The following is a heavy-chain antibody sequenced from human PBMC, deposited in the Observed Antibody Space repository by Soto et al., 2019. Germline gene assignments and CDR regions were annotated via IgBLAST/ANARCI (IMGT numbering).Heavy chain of an antibody. J-gene: IGHJ4*02. CDR3: AKVKSTVSNFDY. CDR2: ISGSGGST. Sequence: DVQLLESGGGLVQPGGSLRLSCAASGFTFSSYAMSWVRQAPGKGLESVSVISGSGGSTYYADSVKGRFTISRDNSKNTLYLQMNSLRAEDTAIYYCAKVKSTVSNFDYWGQGTLVTVSS. V-gene: IGHV3-23*01. CDR1: GFTFSSYA. D-gene: IGHD4-17*01.